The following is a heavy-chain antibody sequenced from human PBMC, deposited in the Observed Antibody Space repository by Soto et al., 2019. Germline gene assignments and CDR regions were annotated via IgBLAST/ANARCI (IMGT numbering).Heavy chain of an antibody. D-gene: IGHD3-10*01. J-gene: IGHJ5*02. Sequence: GGSLRLSCAASGFSFSDYSMNWVRQAPGKGLEWVSLINKSSSNIYYADSVKGRFTISRDNAKNSLYLQMNSLRAEDTAVYYCARDNYVSGSGWSDPWGQGTLVTVSS. CDR3: ARDNYVSGSGWSDP. CDR1: GFSFSDYS. V-gene: IGHV3-48*01. CDR2: INKSSSNI.